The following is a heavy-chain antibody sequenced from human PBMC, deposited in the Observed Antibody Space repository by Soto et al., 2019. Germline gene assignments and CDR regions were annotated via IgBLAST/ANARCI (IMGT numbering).Heavy chain of an antibody. CDR3: ARMYYDFWSGYYTENWFDP. V-gene: IGHV1-18*01. Sequence: ASVTVSCKASGYTFTSYGISCVRQAPGQGLEWMGWISAYNGNTNYAQKLQGRVTMTTDTSTSTAYMELRSLRSDDTAVYYCARMYYDFWSGYYTENWFDPWGQGTLVTVSS. J-gene: IGHJ5*02. D-gene: IGHD3-3*01. CDR2: ISAYNGNT. CDR1: GYTFTSYG.